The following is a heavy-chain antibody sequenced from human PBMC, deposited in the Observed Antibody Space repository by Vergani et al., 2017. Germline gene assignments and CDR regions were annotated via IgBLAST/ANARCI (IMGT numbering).Heavy chain of an antibody. CDR2: ISDDGSNK. D-gene: IGHD6-13*01. V-gene: IGHV3-30*01. CDR3: ARDGLYSRSWYIDY. Sequence: QVQLVESGGGVVQPGRSLRLSCAASGFTFSSYAMHWVRQAPGKGLEWVAVISDDGSNKYYADSVKGRFTISRDNSRNTLYLQMNSLRAEDTAVYYCARDGLYSRSWYIDYWGQGTLVTVSS. CDR1: GFTFSSYA. J-gene: IGHJ4*02.